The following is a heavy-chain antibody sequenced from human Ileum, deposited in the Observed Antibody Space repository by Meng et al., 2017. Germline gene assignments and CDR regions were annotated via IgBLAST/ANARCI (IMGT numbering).Heavy chain of an antibody. CDR1: GGFISSSCW. D-gene: IGHD2-15*01. Sequence: MKWWAPGLVAPAGKLSLTCTASGGFISSSCWWRCIRQSTGKGLEWIGQIYLAGSPNDNPSLESRVTISVDKSKNQFSLRLTSVTAADTAIFYCVRHGGKYFDSWGQGTLVTVSS. CDR3: VRHGGKYFDS. V-gene: IGHV4-4*02. CDR2: IYLAGSP. J-gene: IGHJ4*02.